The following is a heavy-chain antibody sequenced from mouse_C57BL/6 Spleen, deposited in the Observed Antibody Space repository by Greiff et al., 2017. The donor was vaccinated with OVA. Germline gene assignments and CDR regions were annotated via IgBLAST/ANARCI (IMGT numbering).Heavy chain of an antibody. Sequence: VQLQQSGPELVKPGASVKISCKASGYAFSSSWMNWVQQRPGKGLEWIGRIYTGDGDTNYNGKFKGKATLTADKTASTTYMHLSRMTSEDSAVCFCSRDRDYYGGSFLVWGTGTTVTVSS. D-gene: IGHD1-1*01. CDR1: GYAFSSSW. J-gene: IGHJ1*03. CDR2: IYTGDGDT. V-gene: IGHV1-82*01. CDR3: SRDRDYYGGSFLV.